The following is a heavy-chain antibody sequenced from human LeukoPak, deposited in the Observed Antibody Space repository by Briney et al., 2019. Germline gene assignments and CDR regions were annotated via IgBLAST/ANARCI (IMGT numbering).Heavy chain of an antibody. Sequence: SQTLSLTCTVSGGSISSGSYYWSWIRQPAGKGLEWIGRIYTSGSTNYNPSLKSRVTISVDTSKNPFSLKLSSVTAADTAVYSWAREGGVGYFDRSGRHCYFDLWGRGTLAPVSS. CDR3: AREGGVGYFDRSGRHCYFDL. J-gene: IGHJ2*01. V-gene: IGHV4-61*02. D-gene: IGHD3-22*01. CDR2: IYTSGST. CDR1: GGSISSGSYY.